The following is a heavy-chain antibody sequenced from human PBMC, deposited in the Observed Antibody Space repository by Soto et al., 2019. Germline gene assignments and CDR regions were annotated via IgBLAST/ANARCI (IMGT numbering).Heavy chain of an antibody. V-gene: IGHV3-53*01. J-gene: IGHJ6*02. D-gene: IGHD3-10*01. CDR3: ARGHDYGSGSYVYGMDV. Sequence: GGSLRLSCAASGFTVSSNYMSWVRQAPGKGLEWVSVIYSGGSTYYADSVKGRFTISRDNSKNTLYLQMNSLRAEDTAVYYCARGHDYGSGSYVYGMDVWGQGTTVTV. CDR1: GFTVSSNY. CDR2: IYSGGST.